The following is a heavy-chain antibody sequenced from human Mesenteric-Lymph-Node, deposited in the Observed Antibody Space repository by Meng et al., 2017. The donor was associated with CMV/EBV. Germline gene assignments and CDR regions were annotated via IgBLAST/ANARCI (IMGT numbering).Heavy chain of an antibody. CDR3: VRETGGSSSSW. J-gene: IGHJ4*02. Sequence: SETLSLTCTVSGGAISTSNYYWAWIRQPPEKRLEWIGSVSHSGITYYSPSLKSRVTISIDTSKNQFSLRLSSVTDADTAVYYCVRETGGSSSSWWGQGTLVTVSS. CDR2: VSHSGIT. D-gene: IGHD6-6*01. CDR1: GGAISTSNYY. V-gene: IGHV4-39*07.